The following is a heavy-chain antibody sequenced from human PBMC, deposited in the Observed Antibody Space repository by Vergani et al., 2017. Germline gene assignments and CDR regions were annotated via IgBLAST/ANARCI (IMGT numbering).Heavy chain of an antibody. Sequence: EVQLVESGGVVVQPGGSLRLSCAASGFPFDDYAMHWVRQAPGKGLEWVSLISWDGGSTYYADSVKGRLTISRDNSKNSLYLQMNSLRAEDTALYYCAKDSYDSSGYPDYWGEGPLVIVSA. D-gene: IGHD3-22*01. J-gene: IGHJ4*02. CDR1: GFPFDDYA. CDR2: ISWDGGST. V-gene: IGHV3-43D*04. CDR3: AKDSYDSSGYPDY.